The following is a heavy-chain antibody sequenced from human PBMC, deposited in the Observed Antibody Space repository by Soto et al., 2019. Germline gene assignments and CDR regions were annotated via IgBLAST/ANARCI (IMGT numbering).Heavy chain of an antibody. CDR3: ARVQGSIAVASGWSDY. CDR2: ISAYNGNT. D-gene: IGHD6-19*01. Sequence: ASVKVSCKASGYTFTSYGISWVRRAPGQGLERMGWISAYNGNTNYAQKLQGRVTMTTDTSTSTAYMELRSLRSDDTAVYYCARVQGSIAVASGWSDYWGQGTLVTVSS. V-gene: IGHV1-18*04. CDR1: GYTFTSYG. J-gene: IGHJ4*02.